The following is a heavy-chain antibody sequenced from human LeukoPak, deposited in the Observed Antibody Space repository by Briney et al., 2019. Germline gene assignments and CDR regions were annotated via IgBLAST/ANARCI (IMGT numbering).Heavy chain of an antibody. CDR2: IRYDGSNK. V-gene: IGHV3-30*02. J-gene: IGHJ4*02. Sequence: GGSLRLSCAASGLTFSSYEMNWVRQAPGKGLEWVAFIRYDGSNKYYADSVKGRFTISRDNSKNTLYLQMNSLRAEDTAVYYCAKVPFLAVAGKVWHYFDYWGQGTLVTVSS. CDR1: GLTFSSYE. D-gene: IGHD6-19*01. CDR3: AKVPFLAVAGKVWHYFDY.